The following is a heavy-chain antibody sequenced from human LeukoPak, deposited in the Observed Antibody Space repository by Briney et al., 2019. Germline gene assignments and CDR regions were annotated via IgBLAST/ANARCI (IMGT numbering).Heavy chain of an antibody. V-gene: IGHV5-51*01. D-gene: IGHD5-24*01. Sequence: GESLKISWKGSGYSFTSYWIGWVRQMPGKGLEWVGIIYPGGSDTSYSPSFQGQVTISADKSISTAYLQWSSLKASDTAMYYCASRRDGYNTPCDYWGQGTVVTVSS. CDR1: GYSFTSYW. CDR3: ASRRDGYNTPCDY. CDR2: IYPGGSDT. J-gene: IGHJ4*02.